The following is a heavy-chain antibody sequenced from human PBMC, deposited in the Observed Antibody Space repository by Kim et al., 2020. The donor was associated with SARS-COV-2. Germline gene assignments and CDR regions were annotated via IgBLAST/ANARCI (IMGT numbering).Heavy chain of an antibody. CDR2: IDPRDSYT. J-gene: IGHJ4*02. Sequence: GESLKISCKSSAYNFANYWITWVRQMPGKGLEWMGRIDPRDSYTTYSPDFQGHVSISADKSIRAAYLQWSSLRTSDTAMYFCTSGADYDNLGQGTLVTVS. V-gene: IGHV5-10-1*01. CDR1: AYNFANYW. D-gene: IGHD3-10*01. CDR3: TSGADYDN.